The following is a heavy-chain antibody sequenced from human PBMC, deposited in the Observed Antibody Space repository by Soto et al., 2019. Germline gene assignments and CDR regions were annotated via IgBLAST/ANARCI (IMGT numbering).Heavy chain of an antibody. CDR1: GGGNLRDYR. CDR3: ARDLYSSSARYFDY. Sequence: QVQLVQSGAEVKEPGSSVKVSCKASGGGNLRDYRTTWVRRAPGQGLEWMGGIIPKLGSANYAQKFQGRVTITADESTNSVYMELRSLRSDDTAVYYCARDLYSSSARYFDYWGQGTLVTVSS. J-gene: IGHJ4*02. V-gene: IGHV1-69*01. CDR2: IIPKLGSA. D-gene: IGHD6-6*01.